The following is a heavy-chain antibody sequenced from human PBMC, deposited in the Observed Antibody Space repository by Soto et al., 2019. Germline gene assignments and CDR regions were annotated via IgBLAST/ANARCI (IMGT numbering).Heavy chain of an antibody. V-gene: IGHV3-7*01. J-gene: IGHJ4*02. CDR1: GFTFSSYW. CDR3: AREPTFYDSSGYYYFDY. CDR2: IKQDGSEK. D-gene: IGHD3-22*01. Sequence: GGSLRLSCAASGFTFSSYWMSWVRQAPGKGLEWVANIKQDGSEKYYVDSVKGRFTISRDNAKNSLYLQMNSLRAEDTAVYYCAREPTFYDSSGYYYFDYWGQGTLVTVSS.